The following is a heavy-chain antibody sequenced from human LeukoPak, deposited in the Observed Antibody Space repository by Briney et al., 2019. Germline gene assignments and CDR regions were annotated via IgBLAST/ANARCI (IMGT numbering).Heavy chain of an antibody. Sequence: PGGSLRLSCAASGFTFSTYSMNWVRQAPGKGLEWVSSISSSGGYIFDADSVKGRFTISRDNAENSVYLQMSGLRGDDTAVYFCVRMRRHGTARGAFDLWGQGTTVTVS. CDR3: VRMRRHGTARGAFDL. V-gene: IGHV3-21*01. CDR1: GFTFSTYS. CDR2: ISSSGGYI. J-gene: IGHJ3*01. D-gene: IGHD6-13*01.